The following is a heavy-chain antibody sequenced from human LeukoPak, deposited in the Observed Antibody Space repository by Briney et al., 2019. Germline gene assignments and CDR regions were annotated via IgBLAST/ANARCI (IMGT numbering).Heavy chain of an antibody. J-gene: IGHJ5*02. CDR2: IYPGDSDT. D-gene: IGHD6-13*01. V-gene: IGHV5-51*01. CDR3: ARLMKRIAAAEKNWFDP. CDR1: GYSFTSYW. Sequence: GESLKISCKGSGYSFTSYWIGWVRQMPGKGLEWMGIIYPGDSDTRYSPSFQGQVTISADKSISTAYLQWSSLKASDTAMYYCARLMKRIAAAEKNWFDPWGQGTLVTVSS.